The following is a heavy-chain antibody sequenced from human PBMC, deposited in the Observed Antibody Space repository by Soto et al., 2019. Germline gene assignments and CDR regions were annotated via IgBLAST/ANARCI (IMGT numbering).Heavy chain of an antibody. V-gene: IGHV3-23*01. CDR1: GFTFSSYA. CDR3: AKDTGSEKAPFDY. Sequence: EVQLLESGGGLVQPGGSLRLSCAASGFTFSSYAMSWVRQAPGKGLEWVSAISGSGGSTYYADSVNGRFTISRYNSKNKLYLQMNSLRAEDTAVYYCAKDTGSEKAPFDYWGQGTLVTVSS. D-gene: IGHD2-8*02. J-gene: IGHJ4*02. CDR2: ISGSGGST.